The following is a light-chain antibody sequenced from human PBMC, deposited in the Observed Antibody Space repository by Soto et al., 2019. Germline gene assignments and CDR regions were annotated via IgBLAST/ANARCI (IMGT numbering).Light chain of an antibody. CDR2: DAS. CDR1: QTISAW. CDR3: QQYNSFSWT. Sequence: DIQMTQSPSTLSASVGDRVTITCRASQTISAWLAWYQQKPGKAPKLLIYDASKLESGVASRFSGSGSGTEFTLTISALQPDDFAPYYCQQYNSFSWTFGQGTKVEIK. V-gene: IGKV1-5*01. J-gene: IGKJ1*01.